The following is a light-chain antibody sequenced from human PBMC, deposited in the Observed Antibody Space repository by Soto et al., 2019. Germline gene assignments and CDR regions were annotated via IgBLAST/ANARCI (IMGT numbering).Light chain of an antibody. V-gene: IGKV3-11*01. CDR3: QQHYNWPLA. CDR2: AAS. Sequence: PGEGVTVSGRASQSVSRSLLWDQQKPGQPPRLLIYAASNRATGIPSRFSGSGSGTDFTLTISSLEPEDLAVYYGQQHYNWPLAFGGGTKVEIK. J-gene: IGKJ4*01. CDR1: QSVSRS.